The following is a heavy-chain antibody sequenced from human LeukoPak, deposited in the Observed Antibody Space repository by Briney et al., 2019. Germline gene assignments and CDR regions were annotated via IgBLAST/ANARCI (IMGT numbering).Heavy chain of an antibody. CDR3: ARASREVVVAATEDYYYYYMDV. CDR2: INHSGST. J-gene: IGHJ6*03. CDR1: GGSFSGYY. V-gene: IGHV4-34*01. D-gene: IGHD2-15*01. Sequence: PSETLSLTCAVYGGSFSGYYWSWIRQPPGKGLEWIGEINHSGSTNYNPSLKSRVTISVDTSKNQFSLKLSSVTAADTAVYYCARASREVVVAATEDYYYYYMDVWGKGTTVTVSS.